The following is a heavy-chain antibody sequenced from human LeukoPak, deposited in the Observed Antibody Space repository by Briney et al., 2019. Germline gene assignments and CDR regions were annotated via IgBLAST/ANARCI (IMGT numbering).Heavy chain of an antibody. D-gene: IGHD4-23*01. V-gene: IGHV4-61*02. J-gene: IGHJ6*03. CDR3: ANMYGRDSGYYYYYYYMDV. CDR1: GVSITSDYYY. CDR2: IYSSGST. Sequence: SETLSLTCTVSGVSITSDYYYWSWIRQPAGKGLEWIGRIYSSGSTNYNPSLKSRVTISVDTSKNQFSLKLTSVTAADTAVYYCANMYGRDSGYYYYYYYMDVWGEGTTVTVSS.